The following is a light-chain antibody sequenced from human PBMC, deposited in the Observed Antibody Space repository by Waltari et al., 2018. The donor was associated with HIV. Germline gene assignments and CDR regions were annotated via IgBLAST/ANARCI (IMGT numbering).Light chain of an antibody. CDR3: QQYSDWPRA. CDR1: QSVSTY. CDR2: DSS. Sequence: ELVVTQFPAALSVSPGERASLSCTVSQSVSTYLAWYHQVPGQAPRLLISDSSNRATGVPVRFSGSGSGTHFILTISSLQSEDSGVYYCQQYSDWPRAFGLGTKVEV. J-gene: IGKJ1*01. V-gene: IGKV3-15*01.